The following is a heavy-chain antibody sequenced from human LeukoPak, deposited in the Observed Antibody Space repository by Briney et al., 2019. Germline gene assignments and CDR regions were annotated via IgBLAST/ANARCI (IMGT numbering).Heavy chain of an antibody. Sequence: GGSLRLSCAASGFTFSSYWMHWVRQAPGSGLGWVSRINSDGGSTSYADSVKGRFTISRDNAKNTLYLQMNSLRAEDTAVYYCARDFPNYDILTGRGGYGMDVWGQGTTVTVSS. CDR3: ARDFPNYDILTGRGGYGMDV. CDR2: INSDGGST. V-gene: IGHV3-74*01. J-gene: IGHJ6*02. CDR1: GFTFSSYW. D-gene: IGHD3-9*01.